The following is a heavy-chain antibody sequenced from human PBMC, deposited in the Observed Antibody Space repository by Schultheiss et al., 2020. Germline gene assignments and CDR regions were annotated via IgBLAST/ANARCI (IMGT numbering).Heavy chain of an antibody. J-gene: IGHJ4*02. Sequence: GGSLRLSCAASGFTFSSSWMHWVCQAPEKGLEWVAHIWNDGSQKYYADSVKGRFTISRDDSRNTLFLQMNSLTAEDAAIYYCAKETLTISAYYSDDWGQGTLVTVSS. CDR2: IWNDGSQK. D-gene: IGHD3-16*01. V-gene: IGHV3-33*06. CDR3: AKETLTISAYYSDD. CDR1: GFTFSSSW.